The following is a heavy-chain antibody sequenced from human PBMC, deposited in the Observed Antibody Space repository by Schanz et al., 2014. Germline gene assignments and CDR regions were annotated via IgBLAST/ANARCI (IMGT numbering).Heavy chain of an antibody. J-gene: IGHJ4*02. V-gene: IGHV3-33*03. CDR3: AKDSTHIDIVLVPTAIDY. Sequence: VKLVESGGGAVRPGGSLRLSCAASGFTLSSYWMHWFRQPAGKGLEWVAVIWSDGSTKYYADSVKGRFTISRDNSKNTLYLHMNTLRSEDTAVYYCAKDSTHIDIVLVPTAIDYWGQGTLVTVSS. CDR1: GFTLSSYW. CDR2: IWSDGSTK. D-gene: IGHD2-2*01.